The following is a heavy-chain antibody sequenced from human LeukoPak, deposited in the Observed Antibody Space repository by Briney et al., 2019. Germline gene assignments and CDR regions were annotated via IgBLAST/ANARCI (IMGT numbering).Heavy chain of an antibody. J-gene: IGHJ6*02. CDR3: ARASQRITMIVVVIPYGMDV. CDR2: MNPKTGNT. V-gene: IGHV1-8*01. D-gene: IGHD3-22*01. Sequence: ASVKVSCKASGYTFTNFDINWVRQATGQGLEWMGWMNPKTGNTGSAQKLQGRVTITGNTSISTAYMELSSLRSEDTAVYYCARASQRITMIVVVIPYGMDVWGQGTTVTVSS. CDR1: GYTFTNFD.